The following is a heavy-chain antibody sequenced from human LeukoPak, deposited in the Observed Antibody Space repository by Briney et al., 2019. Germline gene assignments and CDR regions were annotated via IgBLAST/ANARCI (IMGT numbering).Heavy chain of an antibody. J-gene: IGHJ5*02. CDR1: GGSFSGYY. CDR2: INHSGST. Sequence: SETLSLTCAVYGGSFSGYYWSWIRQPPGKGLEWIGGINHSGSTNYNPSLKSRVTISVDTSKNQFSLKLSSVTAADTAVYYCARSPGIAAAGPRFDPWGQGTLVTVSS. D-gene: IGHD6-13*01. V-gene: IGHV4-34*01. CDR3: ARSPGIAAAGPRFDP.